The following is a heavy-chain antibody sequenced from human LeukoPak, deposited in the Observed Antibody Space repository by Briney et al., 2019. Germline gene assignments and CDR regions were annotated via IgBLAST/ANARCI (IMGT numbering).Heavy chain of an antibody. CDR2: INHSGST. CDR1: GGSFSGYY. CDR3: ARPEGYYDSSGYYRGAFDI. D-gene: IGHD3-22*01. Sequence: PSETLSLTCAVYGGSFSGYYWSWIRQPPGKGLEWIGEINHSGSTNYNPSLKSRVTISVDTSKNRFSLKLSSVTAADTAVYYCARPEGYYDSSGYYRGAFDIWGQGTMVTVSS. V-gene: IGHV4-34*01. J-gene: IGHJ3*02.